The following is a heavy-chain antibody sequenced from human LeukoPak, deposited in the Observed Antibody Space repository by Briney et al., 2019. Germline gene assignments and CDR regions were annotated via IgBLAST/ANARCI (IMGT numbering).Heavy chain of an antibody. CDR1: GASIRGFY. Sequence: ETLSLTCTISGASIRGFYWSWIRQPPGKGLEWIGCINYSGSTNYNPSLSSRVTLSVDTSKNQLSLKLTSVTAADTALYYCARELAVAGTVTHRIDPWGQGTLVTVSS. J-gene: IGHJ5*02. CDR3: ARELAVAGTVTHRIDP. D-gene: IGHD6-19*01. CDR2: INYSGST. V-gene: IGHV4-59*12.